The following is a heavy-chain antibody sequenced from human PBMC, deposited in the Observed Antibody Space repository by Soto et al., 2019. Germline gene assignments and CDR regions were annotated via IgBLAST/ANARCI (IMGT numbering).Heavy chain of an antibody. CDR2: MNPNSGNT. CDR3: ASTTGPGRVVDAFDI. Sequence: QVQLVQSGAEVKKPGASVKVSCKASGYTFTSYDINWVRQATGQGLEWMGWMNPNSGNTGYAQKFQGRVTMNRNTSISTADMELSSLRSEDTAVYYCASTTGPGRVVDAFDIWGQGTMVTVSS. V-gene: IGHV1-8*01. CDR1: GYTFTSYD. J-gene: IGHJ3*02. D-gene: IGHD1-1*01.